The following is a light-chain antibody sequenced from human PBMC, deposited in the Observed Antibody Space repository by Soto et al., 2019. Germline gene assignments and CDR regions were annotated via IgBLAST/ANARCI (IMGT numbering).Light chain of an antibody. CDR2: AAS. CDR1: QIINSY. V-gene: IGKV1-39*01. CDR3: QQSYSTPWT. J-gene: IGKJ1*01. Sequence: DIQMTQSPSSLSASVGDRVTITCRTSQIINSYLHWYQQKPGKAPKLLISAASSLQSGVPSRFSGSGSGTDLTLTISSLQPEDFATYYCQQSYSTPWTFGQGTKVDIK.